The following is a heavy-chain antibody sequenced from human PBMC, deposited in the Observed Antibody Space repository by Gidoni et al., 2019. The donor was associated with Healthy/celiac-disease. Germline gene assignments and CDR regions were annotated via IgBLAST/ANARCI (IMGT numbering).Heavy chain of an antibody. D-gene: IGHD1-26*01. J-gene: IGHJ4*02. Sequence: QVQLVESGGGVVQPGRSLRLSCAASGFTFSSYAMHWVRQAPGKGLEWVAVIAYDGRNKYYAESVKGRFTISRDNSKNTLYLQMNSLRAEDTAVYYCARDPLSGSGWDYWGQGTLVTVSS. CDR3: ARDPLSGSGWDY. CDR1: GFTFSSYA. CDR2: IAYDGRNK. V-gene: IGHV3-30*04.